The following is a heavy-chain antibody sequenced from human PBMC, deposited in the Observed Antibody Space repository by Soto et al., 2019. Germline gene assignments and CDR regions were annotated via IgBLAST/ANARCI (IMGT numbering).Heavy chain of an antibody. J-gene: IGHJ3*02. V-gene: IGHV1-8*01. CDR1: GYTFTSYD. D-gene: IGHD5-12*01. CDR3: ARGSDSGYDDAFDI. CDR2: MNPNSGNT. Sequence: ASVKVSCKASGYTFTSYDINWVRQATGQGLEWMGWMNPNSGNTGYAQKFQGRVTMTRNTSISTAYMELSSLRSEDTAVYYCARGSDSGYDDAFDIWGQGTMVTVSS.